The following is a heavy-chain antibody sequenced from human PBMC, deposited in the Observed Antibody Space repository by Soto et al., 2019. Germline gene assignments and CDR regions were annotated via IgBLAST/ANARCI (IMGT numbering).Heavy chain of an antibody. CDR3: AQSHDTSWYGDY. Sequence: QVQLVQSGAEVKTPGSSVKVSCKASGGAFRNYALTWVRQAPGQGLEWMGGMIPMSGTPNYAPKFQGRVTITADESPTTAYMEVSSLRSEDTAVYYCAQSHDTSWYGDYWGQGTLVTV. CDR2: MIPMSGTP. D-gene: IGHD6-13*01. J-gene: IGHJ4*02. CDR1: GGAFRNYA. V-gene: IGHV1-69*01.